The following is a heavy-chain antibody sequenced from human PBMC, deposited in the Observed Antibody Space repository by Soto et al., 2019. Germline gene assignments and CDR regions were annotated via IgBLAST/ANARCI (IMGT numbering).Heavy chain of an antibody. Sequence: PSETLSLTCTVSGGDVTSSRYYWAWIRQTPGKGLEWIATIYYGGSTYYSASLKSRVTISIDTSKNQFSLKLTSVTTADTAVYYCARQSREANSGYDLGARPFDYWGQGTLVTVSS. CDR1: GGDVTSSRYY. CDR2: IYYGGST. J-gene: IGHJ4*02. D-gene: IGHD5-12*01. V-gene: IGHV4-39*01. CDR3: ARQSREANSGYDLGARPFDY.